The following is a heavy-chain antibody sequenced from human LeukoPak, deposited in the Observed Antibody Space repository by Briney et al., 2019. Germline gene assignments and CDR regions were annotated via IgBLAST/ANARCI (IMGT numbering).Heavy chain of an antibody. CDR1: GFIFSHHG. Sequence: GGSLRLSCATSGFIFSHHGMNWVRQAPGKGLEWVSGIRADAVTTYYADSVKGRFTISRDNSKNTLYLQMNSLRAEDTAVYYCAKVYSSSWYEGDYFDYWGQGTLVTVSS. D-gene: IGHD6-13*01. J-gene: IGHJ4*02. CDR3: AKVYSSSWYEGDYFDY. V-gene: IGHV3-23*01. CDR2: IRADAVTT.